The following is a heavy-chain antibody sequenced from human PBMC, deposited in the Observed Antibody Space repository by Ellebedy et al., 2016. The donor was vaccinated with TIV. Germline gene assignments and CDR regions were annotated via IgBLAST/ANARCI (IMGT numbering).Heavy chain of an antibody. J-gene: IGHJ3*02. CDR1: GASISTYS. CDR2: IYYSGNT. CDR3: ARGGYGGYDSVDALDI. D-gene: IGHD5-12*01. V-gene: IGHV4-59*08. Sequence: LETLSLTCTVSGASISTYSWSWIRQPPGKGLECFGYIYYSGNTNYNPSLKSRVTISVDTSKNQFSLKLTSVTAADTAMYYCARGGYGGYDSVDALDIWGQGTMVTVSS.